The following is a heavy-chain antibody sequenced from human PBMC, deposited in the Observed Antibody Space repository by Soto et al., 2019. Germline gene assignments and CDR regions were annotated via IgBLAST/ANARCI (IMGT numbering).Heavy chain of an antibody. CDR2: IFYSGAT. CDR1: RFTASTNY. CDR3: ARASSGWNYFDY. D-gene: IGHD6-19*01. V-gene: IGHV3-66*01. J-gene: IGHJ4*02. Sequence: GGSLRLSCAASRFTASTNYMTWVRQAPGKGLEWVAVIFYSGATYYTDSVQGRFTISRDNAKNSLYLQMNSLRAEDTAVYYCARASSGWNYFDYWGQGTPVTVSS.